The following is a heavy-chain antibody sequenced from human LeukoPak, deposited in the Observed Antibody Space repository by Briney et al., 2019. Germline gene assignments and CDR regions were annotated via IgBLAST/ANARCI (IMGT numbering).Heavy chain of an antibody. J-gene: IGHJ4*02. V-gene: IGHV4-61*02. CDR2: IYTSGST. CDR3: ARASYSYDINGWVPFDY. Sequence: PSETLSLTCTVSGNSISSGDNYWSLIRQPAGKGLEWIGRIYTSGSTNYNPSLKSRVTISGDTSKNQFSLRLSSVTAADTAVYYCARASYSYDINGWVPFDYWGQGTLVTVSS. D-gene: IGHD3-22*01. CDR1: GNSISSGDNY.